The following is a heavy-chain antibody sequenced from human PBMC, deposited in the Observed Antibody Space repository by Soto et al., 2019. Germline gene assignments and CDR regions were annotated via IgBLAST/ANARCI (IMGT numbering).Heavy chain of an antibody. V-gene: IGHV4-59*12. Sequence: PSETLSLTCCVSNGSISGFYWTWIRQPPGKILEWIGYIHYSGRTDYNPSLTSRATMSVDTSKNQFSLNLKSITAADTAVYYCVRVGVGIGNHFDSWGRGTLVTAPS. CDR2: IHYSGRT. D-gene: IGHD1-26*01. CDR1: NGSISGFY. J-gene: IGHJ4*02. CDR3: VRVGVGIGNHFDS.